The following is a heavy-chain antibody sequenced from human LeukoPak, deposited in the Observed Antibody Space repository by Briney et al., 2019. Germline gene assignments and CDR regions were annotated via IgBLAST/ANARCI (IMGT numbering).Heavy chain of an antibody. D-gene: IGHD3-22*01. CDR2: ISSSSSYI. CDR1: GFTFSTYS. V-gene: IGHV3-21*01. CDR3: AREYYYDSSGYYHRWYFDY. Sequence: GGSLRLSCAASGFTFSTYSMNWVRQAPGKGLEWVSSISSSSSYIYYADSVKGRFTISRDNAKNSLYLQMNSLRADDTAVYYCAREYYYDSSGYYHRWYFDYWGQGTLVTVSS. J-gene: IGHJ4*02.